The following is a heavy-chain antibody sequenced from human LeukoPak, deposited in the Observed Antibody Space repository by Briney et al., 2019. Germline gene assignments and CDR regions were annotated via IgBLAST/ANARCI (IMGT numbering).Heavy chain of an antibody. CDR1: TFTLSSYT. D-gene: IGHD4/OR15-4a*01. Sequence: GGSLRLSCAASTFTLSSYTMNWVRQAPGKGLEWVSSISSSSTYINYADSVKGRFTISRDNAKNSMALQMNSLRAEDTAVYYCARVRFAGPQAFDIWGQGTMVTVTS. V-gene: IGHV3-21*01. J-gene: IGHJ3*02. CDR2: ISSSSTYI. CDR3: ARVRFAGPQAFDI.